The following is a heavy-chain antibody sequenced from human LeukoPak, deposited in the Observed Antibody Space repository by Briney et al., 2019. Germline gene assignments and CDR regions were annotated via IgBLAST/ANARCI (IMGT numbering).Heavy chain of an antibody. J-gene: IGHJ5*02. V-gene: IGHV1-8*01. CDR1: GYTFTSYD. CDR3: ARRIFGVVISNWFDP. CDR2: MNPNSGNT. Sequence: ASVKVSCKASGYTFTSYDIHWVRQATGQGLEWMGWMNPNSGNTGYAQKFQGRVTMTRNTSISTAYMELSSLRSEDTAVYYCARRIFGVVISNWFDPWGQGTLVTVSS. D-gene: IGHD3-3*01.